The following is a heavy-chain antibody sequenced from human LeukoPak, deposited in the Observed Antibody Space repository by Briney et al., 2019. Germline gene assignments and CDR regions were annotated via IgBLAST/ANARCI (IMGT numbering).Heavy chain of an antibody. J-gene: IGHJ6*02. CDR1: GFTFSSYA. CDR3: AKESRTHYYYYYGMDV. Sequence: GGPLRLSCAASGFTFSSYAMSWVRQAPGKGLEWVSAISGSGGSTYYADSVKGRFTISRDNSKNTLYLQMNSLRAEDTAVYYCAKESRTHYYYYYGMDVWGQGTTVTVS. V-gene: IGHV3-23*01. CDR2: ISGSGGST. D-gene: IGHD6-13*01.